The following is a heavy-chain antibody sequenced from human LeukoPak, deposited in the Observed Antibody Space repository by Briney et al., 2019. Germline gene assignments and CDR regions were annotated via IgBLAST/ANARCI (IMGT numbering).Heavy chain of an antibody. D-gene: IGHD4-17*01. Sequence: SETLSLTCAVSGGSISSSSWWSWVRQPPGKGLEWIGEIYHSGSTNYNPSLKSRVTISLDKSKNQFSLKLSSVTAADTAVYYCATGYGDFRVEGRYFYSWGQGTLVTVSS. J-gene: IGHJ4*02. V-gene: IGHV4-4*02. CDR1: GGSISSSSW. CDR2: IYHSGST. CDR3: ATGYGDFRVEGRYFYS.